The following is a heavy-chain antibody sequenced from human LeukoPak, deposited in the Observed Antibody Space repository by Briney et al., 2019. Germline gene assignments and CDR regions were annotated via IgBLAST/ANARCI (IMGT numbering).Heavy chain of an antibody. V-gene: IGHV3-7*01. CDR3: ARGPEYYYGSGKNWFDP. Sequence: GGSLRLSCAASGFTFSIYWMSWVRQAPGKGLEWVANIKQDGSEKYYVDSVKGRFTISRDNANNSLYLQMNSLRAEDTAVYYCARGPEYYYGSGKNWFDPWGQGTLVTVSS. D-gene: IGHD3-10*01. CDR2: IKQDGSEK. J-gene: IGHJ5*02. CDR1: GFTFSIYW.